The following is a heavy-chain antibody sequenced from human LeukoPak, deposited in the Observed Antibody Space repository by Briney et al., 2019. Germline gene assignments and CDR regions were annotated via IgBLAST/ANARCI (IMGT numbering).Heavy chain of an antibody. CDR2: MNPYSGNT. CDR1: GYTFTSYD. CDR3: ARGYCSSTSCYFDDAFDI. J-gene: IGHJ3*02. D-gene: IGHD2-2*01. V-gene: IGHV1-8*03. Sequence: ASVKVSCKASGYTFTSYDINWVRQATGQGLEWMGWMNPYSGNTGYAQKFQGRVTITTNTSISTAYMELSSLRSEDTAVYYCARGYCSSTSCYFDDAFDIWGQGTMVTVSS.